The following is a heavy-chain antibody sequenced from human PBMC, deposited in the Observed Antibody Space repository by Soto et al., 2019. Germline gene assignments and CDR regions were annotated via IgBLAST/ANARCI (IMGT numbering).Heavy chain of an antibody. CDR3: ARGVDYYDSSGYYYDY. J-gene: IGHJ4*02. V-gene: IGHV4-31*03. Sequence: SETLSLTCTVSGGSISSGGYYWSWIRQHPGKGLEWIGYIYYSGSTYYNPSLKSRVTTSVDTSKNQFSLKLSSVTAADTAVYYCARGVDYYDSSGYYYDYWGQGTLVTVSS. CDR2: IYYSGST. D-gene: IGHD3-22*01. CDR1: GGSISSGGYY.